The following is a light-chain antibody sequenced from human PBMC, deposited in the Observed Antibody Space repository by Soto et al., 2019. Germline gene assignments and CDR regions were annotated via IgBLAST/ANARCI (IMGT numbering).Light chain of an antibody. CDR2: KAS. Sequence: IQMTQSPSTLSASVGDRVAITCRASHCIGIWLAWYQQKPGKAPRFLIYKASTLESGVPSRFSGSGSGTEFTLTIRSLQPEDFGSYYCQQYKDYSCTFGQGTKVEIK. CDR1: HCIGIW. J-gene: IGKJ1*01. CDR3: QQYKDYSCT. V-gene: IGKV1-5*03.